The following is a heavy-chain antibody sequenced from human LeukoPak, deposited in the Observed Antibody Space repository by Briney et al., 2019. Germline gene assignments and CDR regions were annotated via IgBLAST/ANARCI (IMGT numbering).Heavy chain of an antibody. D-gene: IGHD1-26*01. CDR3: ARVSVGADGHFDY. CDR2: INHSGST. V-gene: IGHV4-34*01. Sequence: SETLSLTCAVYGGSFSGYYWSWIRQPPGKGLEWIGEINHSGSTNYNPSLKSRVTISVDTSKNQFSLKLSSVTAADTAVYYCARVSVGADGHFDYWGQGTLVTVSS. J-gene: IGHJ4*02. CDR1: GGSFSGYY.